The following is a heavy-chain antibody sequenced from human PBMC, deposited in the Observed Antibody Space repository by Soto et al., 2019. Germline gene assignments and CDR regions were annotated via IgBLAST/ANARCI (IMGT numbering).Heavy chain of an antibody. CDR2: IYWDDDK. D-gene: IGHD4-4*01. CDR1: GFSLSTSGVG. CDR3: VHQECNNNNYYFEL. Sequence: QITLKESGPKLVNPTQTLTLTCTVSGFSLSTSGVGVGWVRQPPGKALEWLTLIYWDDDKRYSPSLKSRLSITKDTSKNQVVFTMTNMALMDTATYSCVHQECNNNNYYFELWGRGTRVTVSS. J-gene: IGHJ2*01. V-gene: IGHV2-5*02.